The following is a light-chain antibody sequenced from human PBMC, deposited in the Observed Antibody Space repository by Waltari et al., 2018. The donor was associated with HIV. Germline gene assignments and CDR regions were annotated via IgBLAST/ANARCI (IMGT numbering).Light chain of an antibody. CDR3: QQYKNFPIT. Sequence: AIHLTQSPSSLSAPLGVTVNLTCRASQAISTSLAWYQQRPGSPPKLLIYDVSSLDRGVPSRFSGSGFDTHFTLTINGLRAEDFATYHCQQYKNFPITFGRGTRLEIK. V-gene: IGKV1D-13*01. J-gene: IGKJ5*01. CDR1: QAISTS. CDR2: DVS.